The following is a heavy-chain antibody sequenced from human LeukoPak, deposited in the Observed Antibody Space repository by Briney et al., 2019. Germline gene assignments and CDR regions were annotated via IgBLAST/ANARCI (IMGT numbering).Heavy chain of an antibody. Sequence: GGSLRLSCAASGFTFSSYAMSWVRQAPGKGLEWVSAISGSGGSAYSADTVKGRFTISRAKSKNTLYLQMNSLRAEDTAVYYCAKDDGESLWFFCNDYWGQGTLVTVSS. V-gene: IGHV3-23*01. CDR3: AKDDGESLWFFCNDY. D-gene: IGHD5-18*01. J-gene: IGHJ4*02. CDR1: GFTFSSYA. CDR2: ISGSGGSA.